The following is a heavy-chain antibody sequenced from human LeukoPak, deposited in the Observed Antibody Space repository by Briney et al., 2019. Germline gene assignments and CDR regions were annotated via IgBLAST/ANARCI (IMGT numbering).Heavy chain of an antibody. Sequence: GASVKLSCKASGYTFTSYDINWVRQATGQGLEWMGWMNPNSGNTGYAQKFQGRVTMTRNTSISTAYMELSSLRSEDTAVYYCARTPASGGNYYYYYGMDVWGQGTTVTVSS. V-gene: IGHV1-8*01. CDR3: ARTPASGGNYYYYYGMDV. CDR2: MNPNSGNT. D-gene: IGHD3-16*01. CDR1: GYTFTSYD. J-gene: IGHJ6*02.